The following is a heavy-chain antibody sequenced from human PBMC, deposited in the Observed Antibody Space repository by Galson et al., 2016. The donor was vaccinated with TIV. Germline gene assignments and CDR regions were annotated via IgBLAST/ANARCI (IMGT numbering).Heavy chain of an antibody. CDR1: TFTFRSYG. V-gene: IGHV3-15*01. D-gene: IGHD4/OR15-4a*01. CDR3: TTDPYGVDV. CDR2: IKSKTAGGTT. Sequence: SLRLSCAVSTFTFRSYGMHWVRQAPGKGLEWVGRIKSKTAGGTTDYAAAVEGRFTISRDDSENTVYLQMNSLKSDDSGVYYCTTDPYGVDVWGHGTMVTVS. J-gene: IGHJ3*01.